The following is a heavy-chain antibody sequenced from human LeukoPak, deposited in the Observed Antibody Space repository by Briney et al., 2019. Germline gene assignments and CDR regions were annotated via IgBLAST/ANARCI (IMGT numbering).Heavy chain of an antibody. D-gene: IGHD2-2*01. J-gene: IGHJ5*02. CDR3: ARDDCSASSCQKHQNWFDP. CDR1: GFTFSTYG. CDR2: ISRSITTI. Sequence: GGSLRLSCVASGFTFSTYGMNWVRQAPGKGLEWVSYISRSITTIYYADSVKGRFTISRDNAENSLYLQMNGLRAEDTAVYYCARDDCSASSCQKHQNWFDPWGQGTLVTVSS. V-gene: IGHV3-48*01.